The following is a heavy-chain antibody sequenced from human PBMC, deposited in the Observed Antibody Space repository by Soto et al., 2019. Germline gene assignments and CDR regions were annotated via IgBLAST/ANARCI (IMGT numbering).Heavy chain of an antibody. Sequence: GGSLRLSCAASGFTFSSYAMSWVRQAPGKGLEWVSAISGSGGSTYYADSVKGRFTISRDNSKNTLYLQMNSLRAEDTAVDYCAKPEKYYYDSSGYYYVPSYYFDYWGQGTLVTVSS. CDR2: ISGSGGST. J-gene: IGHJ4*02. D-gene: IGHD3-22*01. CDR3: AKPEKYYYDSSGYYYVPSYYFDY. CDR1: GFTFSSYA. V-gene: IGHV3-23*01.